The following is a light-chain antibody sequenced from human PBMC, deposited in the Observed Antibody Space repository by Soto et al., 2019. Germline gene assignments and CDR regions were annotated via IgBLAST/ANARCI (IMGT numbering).Light chain of an antibody. V-gene: IGKV1-5*03. Sequence: EIPMTQSPSTLSGSVGDRVTITCRASQTISSWLAWYQQKPGKAPKLLIYKASTLKSGVPSRFSGSGSGTEFTLTISSRQPDDFATYYCQHYNSYSEAFGQGTKVELK. J-gene: IGKJ1*01. CDR1: QTISSW. CDR2: KAS. CDR3: QHYNSYSEA.